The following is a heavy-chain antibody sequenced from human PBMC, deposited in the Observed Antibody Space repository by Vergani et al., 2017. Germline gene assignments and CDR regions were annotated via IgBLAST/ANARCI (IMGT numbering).Heavy chain of an antibody. Sequence: QVQLQESGPGLVKPSETLSLTCTVSGGSISSYYWSWIRQPPGKGLEWIGYIYYSGSTNYNPSLKSRVTISVDTSKNQFSLKLSSVTAADTAVYYCAREDYGSMDVWGQGPTVTVSS. D-gene: IGHD4-17*01. CDR3: AREDYGSMDV. V-gene: IGHV4-59*01. J-gene: IGHJ6*02. CDR1: GGSISSYY. CDR2: IYYSGST.